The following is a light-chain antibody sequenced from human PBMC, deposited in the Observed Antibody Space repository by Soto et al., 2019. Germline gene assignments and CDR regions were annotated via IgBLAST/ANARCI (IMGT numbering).Light chain of an antibody. CDR1: QGIGDT. Sequence: EVVMMQSPSTLSVSPGEVSTLSFRASQGIGDTLAWYQHKPGQTPRLLIYDTSTRATGVPTRFSGSRSGAEFTLTINSLQSEDFAVYYCQPYNNWPLTFGGGTKVDIK. CDR3: QPYNNWPLT. CDR2: DTS. J-gene: IGKJ4*01. V-gene: IGKV3-15*01.